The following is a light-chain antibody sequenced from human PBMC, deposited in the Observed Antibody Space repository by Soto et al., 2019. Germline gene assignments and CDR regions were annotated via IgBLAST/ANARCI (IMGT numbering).Light chain of an antibody. CDR3: QQYNNWPT. Sequence: EIVMTQSPATLSVSPGERATLSCRASQSVSSNLAWYQQKPGQAPRLLIYGASTRATGNPARFSGSGSGTEFTITISSLQSEDFAVYYCQQYNNWPTFGPGTKVDIK. J-gene: IGKJ3*01. V-gene: IGKV3-15*01. CDR2: GAS. CDR1: QSVSSN.